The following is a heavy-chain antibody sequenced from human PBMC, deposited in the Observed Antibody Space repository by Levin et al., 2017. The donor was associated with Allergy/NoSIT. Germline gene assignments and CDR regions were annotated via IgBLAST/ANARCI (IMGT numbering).Heavy chain of an antibody. CDR3: AKDPDISTVVTPNFDY. V-gene: IGHV3-23*01. CDR2: ISGSGGST. D-gene: IGHD4-23*01. Sequence: GESLKISCAASGFTFSSYAMSWVRQAPGKGLEWVSAISGSGGSTYYADSVKGRFTISRDNSKNTLYLQMNSLRAEDTAVYYCAKDPDISTVVTPNFDYWGQGTLVTVSS. J-gene: IGHJ4*02. CDR1: GFTFSSYA.